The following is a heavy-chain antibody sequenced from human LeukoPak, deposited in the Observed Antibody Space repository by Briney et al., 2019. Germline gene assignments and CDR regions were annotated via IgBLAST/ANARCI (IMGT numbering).Heavy chain of an antibody. D-gene: IGHD1-26*01. Sequence: ASVKVSCKASGYTFTGYYMHWVRQAPGQGLEWMGRINPNSGGTNCAQKFQGRVTMTRDTSISTAYMELSRLRSDDTAVYYCASRKTIVGAAGDAFDIWGQGTMVTVSS. CDR2: INPNSGGT. CDR3: ASRKTIVGAAGDAFDI. CDR1: GYTFTGYY. V-gene: IGHV1-2*06. J-gene: IGHJ3*02.